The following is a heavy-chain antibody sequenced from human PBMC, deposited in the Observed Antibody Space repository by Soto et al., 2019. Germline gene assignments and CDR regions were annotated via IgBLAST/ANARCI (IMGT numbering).Heavy chain of an antibody. CDR3: ARGRIVASIHDAFEI. D-gene: IGHD5-12*01. CDR2: ISAYKGKR. CDR1: GYPFTSYG. J-gene: IGHJ3*02. Sequence: QGQLLQSGDEVKTPGASVRVSCRASGYPFTSYGISWVRQAPGQGLEWVAWISAYKGKRDTDQKFQGRVTMTLDTSTDTAHMELGDLTSADTAVYYCARGRIVASIHDAFEIWGQGTKVTVSS. V-gene: IGHV1-18*01.